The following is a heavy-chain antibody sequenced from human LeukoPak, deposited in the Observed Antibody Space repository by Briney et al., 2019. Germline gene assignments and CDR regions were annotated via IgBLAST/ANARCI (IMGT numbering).Heavy chain of an antibody. CDR1: GFTFSSYA. D-gene: IGHD6-13*01. CDR3: ARDRDIAAAGYLFDY. J-gene: IGHJ4*02. Sequence: GGSLRLSCAASGFTFSSYAMHWVRQAPGKGLEWVAVISNDGSDKYYADSVKGRFTISRDNSKNTLYLQMNSLRAEDTTIYYCARDRDIAAAGYLFDYWGQGTLVTVSS. CDR2: ISNDGSDK. V-gene: IGHV3-30-3*01.